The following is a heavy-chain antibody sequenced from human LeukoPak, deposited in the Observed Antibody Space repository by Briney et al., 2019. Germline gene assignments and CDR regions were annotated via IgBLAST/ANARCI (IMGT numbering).Heavy chain of an antibody. CDR2: INPNSGGT. D-gene: IGHD3-10*01. V-gene: IGHV1-2*02. J-gene: IGHJ4*02. CDR1: GYTFTGYY. Sequence: GASVKVSCKASGYTFTGYYMHWVRQAPGQGLEWMGWINPNSGGTNYAQKFQGRVTMTRDTSISTAYMELSRLRSDDTAVYYCARVSRVRGGQYYFDYWGQGTLVTVSS. CDR3: ARVSRVRGGQYYFDY.